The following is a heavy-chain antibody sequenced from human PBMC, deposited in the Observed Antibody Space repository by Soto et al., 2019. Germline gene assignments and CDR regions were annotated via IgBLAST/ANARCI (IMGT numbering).Heavy chain of an antibody. V-gene: IGHV1-46*01. Sequence: QVQLVQSGAEVKKPGASVKVSCKASGYTFTSYYMHWVRQAPGQGLEWMGIINPSGGSTSYAQKFQGRDTMTGDTSTSTVYRELSSLRSEDTAVYYCARAQTFVRITLDSGGQGTLVTVSS. CDR2: INPSGGST. CDR1: GYTFTSYY. J-gene: IGHJ4*02. CDR3: ARAQTFVRITLDS. D-gene: IGHD3-10*01.